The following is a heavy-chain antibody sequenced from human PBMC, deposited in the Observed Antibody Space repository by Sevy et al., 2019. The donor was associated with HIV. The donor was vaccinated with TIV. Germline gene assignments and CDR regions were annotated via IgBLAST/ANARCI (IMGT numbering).Heavy chain of an antibody. D-gene: IGHD3-22*01. Sequence: GGSLRLSCAASGFSFSGYSMNWVRQAPGKGLEWVSYISSSSSTIYYADSVKGRFTISRDNAKNSLYVQMNSLRDEDTAVYYCARHPYYDSSGYVDYWGQGTLVTVSS. V-gene: IGHV3-48*02. CDR3: ARHPYYDSSGYVDY. CDR1: GFSFSGYS. J-gene: IGHJ4*02. CDR2: ISSSSSTI.